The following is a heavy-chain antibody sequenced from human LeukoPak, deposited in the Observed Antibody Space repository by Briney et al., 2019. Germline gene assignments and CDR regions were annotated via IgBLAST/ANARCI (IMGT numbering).Heavy chain of an antibody. CDR3: ARSSSSGWYTYYFDY. J-gene: IGHJ4*02. CDR2: IYTSGST. CDR1: GGSISSYY. Sequence: SETLSLTCTVSGGSISSYYWSWIRQPAGKGLEWIGRIYTSGSTNYNPSLTSRVTISVDTSKNQFSLKLSSVTAADTAVYYCARSSSSGWYTYYFDYWGQGTLVTVSS. V-gene: IGHV4-4*07. D-gene: IGHD6-19*01.